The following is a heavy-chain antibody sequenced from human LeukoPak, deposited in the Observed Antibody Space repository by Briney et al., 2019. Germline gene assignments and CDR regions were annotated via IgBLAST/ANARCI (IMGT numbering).Heavy chain of an antibody. CDR2: IRAKAYGGTT. V-gene: IGHV3-49*03. Sequence: SLSLSCTASGFSLGDYAMTWFRPAPGRGLEWVGFIRAKAYGGTTEYAASVKGSYTIPRDDSKRIVYLQLNSLQTVDRAGYFCTRVPRRTVTMVIVVREHDVFDIWGQGTMVTVSS. J-gene: IGHJ3*02. CDR3: TRVPRRTVTMVIVVREHDVFDI. D-gene: IGHD3-22*01. CDR1: GFSLGDYA.